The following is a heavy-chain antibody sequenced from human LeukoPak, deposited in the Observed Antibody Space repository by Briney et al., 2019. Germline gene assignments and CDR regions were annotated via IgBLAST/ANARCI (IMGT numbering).Heavy chain of an antibody. CDR2: IRYDGSNK. CDR3: SKRGTVHVVDTAMAGGLSFDY. J-gene: IGHJ4*02. D-gene: IGHD5-18*01. Sequence: GGSLRLSCAASGFTFSSYGMHWVRQAPGKGLEWVAFIRYDGSNKYYADSVKGRFTISRDNSKNTLYLQMNSLRAEYTAVYYCSKRGTVHVVDTAMAGGLSFDYWGQGTLVTVSS. CDR1: GFTFSSYG. V-gene: IGHV3-30*02.